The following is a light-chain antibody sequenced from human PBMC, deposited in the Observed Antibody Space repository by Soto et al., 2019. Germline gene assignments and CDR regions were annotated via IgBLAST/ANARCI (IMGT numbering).Light chain of an antibody. J-gene: IGKJ5*01. CDR1: QDINTY. CDR2: AAS. V-gene: IGKV1-9*01. CDR3: QQRKSYPIT. Sequence: DIQLTQSPSFLSASVGDRVTITCRASQDINTYLAWYQQKPGNAPKLLIFAASTLQNGVPSRFSGSGSGTEFTVTITSLQPEDVATYYCQQRKSYPITFGQGTRLEIK.